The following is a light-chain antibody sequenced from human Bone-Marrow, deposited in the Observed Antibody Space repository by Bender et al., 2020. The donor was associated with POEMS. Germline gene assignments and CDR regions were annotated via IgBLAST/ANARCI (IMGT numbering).Light chain of an antibody. V-gene: IGLV2-14*03. Sequence: QSALTQPASVSGSPGRSITISCTGTSRDFGGSNYVSWYQHHPGKAPKLVIYDVSKRPSGVPDRFSGSKSGTSASLAITGLQAEDEGDYYCQSYDNSLGGWVFGGGTKLTVL. CDR1: SRDFGGSNY. CDR3: QSYDNSLGGWV. CDR2: DVS. J-gene: IGLJ3*02.